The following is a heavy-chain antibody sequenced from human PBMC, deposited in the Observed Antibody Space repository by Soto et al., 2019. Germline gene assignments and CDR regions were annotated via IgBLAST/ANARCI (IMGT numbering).Heavy chain of an antibody. CDR1: RGLDDGRPRN. CDR2: TYDSGTS. Sequence: SQTMSDTWPVGRGLDDGRPRNRKWNTQPPGNVLEWIGYTYDSGTSRFNPSLKSRVTISLETSKNQFSLRVNSVTAADTAMYFFSRMRVRGFSYYFAGMDVWGPGTTVTVSS. CDR3: SRMRVRGFSYYFAGMDV. D-gene: IGHD6-13*01. V-gene: IGHV4-61*01. J-gene: IGHJ6*02.